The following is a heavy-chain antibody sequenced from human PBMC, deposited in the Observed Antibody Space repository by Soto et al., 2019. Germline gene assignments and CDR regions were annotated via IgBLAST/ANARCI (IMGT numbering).Heavy chain of an antibody. V-gene: IGHV1-69*08. CDR1: GGTFSSYT. D-gene: IGHD6-13*01. J-gene: IGHJ4*02. CDR2: INPILGIA. CDR3: AREFTGVEAAGNYDY. Sequence: QVQLVQSGAEVKKPGSSVKVSCKASGGTFSSYTISWVRQAPGQGLEWMGRINPILGIANYAQKFQGRVTITADKSTSTAYMELSSLRSEDTAVYYCAREFTGVEAAGNYDYWGQGTLVTVCS.